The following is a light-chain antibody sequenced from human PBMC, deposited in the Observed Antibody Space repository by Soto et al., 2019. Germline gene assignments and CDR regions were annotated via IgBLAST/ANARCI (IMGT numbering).Light chain of an antibody. CDR1: QSISNY. CDR3: QHYNNAPYT. V-gene: IGKV1-27*01. J-gene: IGKJ2*01. CDR2: SAS. Sequence: DIQMTQSPSSLSASVGDRVTITCRASQSISNYLAWYQQKPGKVPKLLIYSASTLQSGVPSRFSGSGSGTDFTLTISSLEPEDVATYYCQHYNNAPYTFGQGTKVEIK.